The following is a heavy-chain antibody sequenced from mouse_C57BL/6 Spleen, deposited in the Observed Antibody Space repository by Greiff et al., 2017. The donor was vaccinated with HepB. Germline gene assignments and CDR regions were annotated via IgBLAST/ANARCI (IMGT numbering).Heavy chain of an antibody. CDR1: GYTFTSSW. D-gene: IGHD1-1*01. Sequence: QVQLQQPGAELVKPGASVKMSCKASGYTFTSSWITWVKQRPGPGLEWIGDIYPGSGSTNYNEKFKSKATLTVDTSSSTAYMQLSSLTSEDSAVYYCARGATVVATRAMDYWGQGTSVTVSS. V-gene: IGHV1-55*01. J-gene: IGHJ4*01. CDR2: IYPGSGST. CDR3: ARGATVVATRAMDY.